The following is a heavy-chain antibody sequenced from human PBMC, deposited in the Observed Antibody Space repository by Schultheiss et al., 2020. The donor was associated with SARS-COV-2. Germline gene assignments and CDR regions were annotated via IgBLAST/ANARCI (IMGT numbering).Heavy chain of an antibody. J-gene: IGHJ4*02. CDR3: ARGGYYDSSGYSPIDY. D-gene: IGHD3-22*01. Sequence: SETLSLTCAVYGGSFSNYYWTWIRQPPGKGLEWIGHIYYRGTSNYNPSLKSRVTISVDTSKRQFSLKLRSATAADTAVYYCARGGYYDSSGYSPIDYWGQGTLVTVSS. CDR2: IYYRGTS. CDR1: GGSFSNYY. V-gene: IGHV4-59*01.